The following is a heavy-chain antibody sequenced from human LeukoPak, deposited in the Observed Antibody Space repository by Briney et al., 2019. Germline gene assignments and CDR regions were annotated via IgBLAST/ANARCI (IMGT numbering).Heavy chain of an antibody. CDR3: ATLETWELPRADWFDP. CDR2: VDAEDCET. V-gene: IGHV1-69-2*01. D-gene: IGHD1-26*01. Sequence: ASVKISCKASGYTFTDYYMHWVQQAPGKGLEWMGRVDAEDCETIYAEKFQGRVTITADTSTDTAHMELSILRSEDTAVYYCATLETWELPRADWFDPWGQGTLVTVSS. CDR1: GYTFTDYY. J-gene: IGHJ5*02.